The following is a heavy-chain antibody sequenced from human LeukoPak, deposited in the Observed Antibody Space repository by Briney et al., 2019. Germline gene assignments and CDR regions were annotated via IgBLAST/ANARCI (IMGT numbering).Heavy chain of an antibody. CDR3: ARAGWYRWDY. V-gene: IGHV3-74*01. J-gene: IGHJ4*02. Sequence: GGSLRLSCAASGFTFSTYWMHWVRQAPGKWLEWASRINSDGTTTNYADSVKGRFTISRDNAKNTLYLQMNTLRVEDTAVYYCARAGWYRWDYWGQGTLVTVSS. D-gene: IGHD6-19*01. CDR1: GFTFSTYW. CDR2: INSDGTTT.